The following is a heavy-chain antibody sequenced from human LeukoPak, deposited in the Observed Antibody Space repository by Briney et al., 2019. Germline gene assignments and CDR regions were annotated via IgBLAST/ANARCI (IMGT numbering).Heavy chain of an antibody. J-gene: IGHJ4*02. CDR2: IYTDGTT. D-gene: IGHD2-15*01. V-gene: IGHV3-66*01. Sequence: PGGSLRLSCAASGLTVINTYMSWVRQAPGKGLEWVSLIYTDGTTFYADSVKGRFIISRDNSKSTLYLQMNSLRAEDTAVYYCARDQYCSGGSCYSDYWGQETLVTVSS. CDR3: ARDQYCSGGSCYSDY. CDR1: GLTVINTY.